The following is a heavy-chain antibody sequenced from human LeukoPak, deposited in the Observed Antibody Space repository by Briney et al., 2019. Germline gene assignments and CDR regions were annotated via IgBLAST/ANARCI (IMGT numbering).Heavy chain of an antibody. CDR2: IWYDGSNK. J-gene: IGHJ4*02. Sequence: GGSLRLSCAASGFIFRNYGMHWVRQAPGKGLEWVAVIWYDGSNKYYADSVKGRFTISRDNAKNSLYLQMNSLRAEDTAVYYCARDMYYDFWSGQAPPDYWGQGTPVTVSS. CDR3: ARDMYYDFWSGQAPPDY. D-gene: IGHD3-3*01. V-gene: IGHV3-33*01. CDR1: GFIFRNYG.